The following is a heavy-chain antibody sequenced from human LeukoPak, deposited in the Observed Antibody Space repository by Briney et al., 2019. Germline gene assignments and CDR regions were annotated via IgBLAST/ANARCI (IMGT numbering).Heavy chain of an antibody. D-gene: IGHD6-19*01. Sequence: GGSLRLSCAASGFTFSSYAMSWVRQAPGKGLEWVSAISGSGGSTYYADSVKGRFTISRDNSKNTLYLQMNSLRAEDTAVYYCAKNALMFSSGWYYYYYMDVWGKGTTVTVSS. CDR3: AKNALMFSSGWYYYYYMDV. CDR2: ISGSGGST. V-gene: IGHV3-23*01. CDR1: GFTFSSYA. J-gene: IGHJ6*03.